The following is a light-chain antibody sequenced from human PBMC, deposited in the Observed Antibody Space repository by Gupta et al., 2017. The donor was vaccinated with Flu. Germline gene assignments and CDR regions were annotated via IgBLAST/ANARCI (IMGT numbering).Light chain of an antibody. CDR1: SGNIVGNY. Sequence: FLLSLPRPVSESPGKTVTISCTRRSGNIVGNYVQWYQQRPGSSPNLVIYEVKKRPSGVPDRFSGSIDSSTNSASLTSSGLKAEDEADYCCHSCDRTNVVFGGGTKLTVL. CDR3: HSCDRTNVV. CDR2: EVK. V-gene: IGLV6-57*01. J-gene: IGLJ2*01.